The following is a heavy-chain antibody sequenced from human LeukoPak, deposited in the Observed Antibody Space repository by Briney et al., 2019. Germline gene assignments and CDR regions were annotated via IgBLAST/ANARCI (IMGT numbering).Heavy chain of an antibody. CDR1: GFTFSSYW. Sequence: GGSLRLSCAASGFTFSSYWMHWVRQAPGKGLVWVSRINSDGSSTSYADSVKGRFTISRDNAKNTLYLQMNSLRAEDTAVYYCAREISAYYDFWRRRDAFDIWGQGTMVTVSS. D-gene: IGHD3-3*01. CDR3: AREISAYYDFWRRRDAFDI. J-gene: IGHJ3*02. CDR2: INSDGSST. V-gene: IGHV3-74*01.